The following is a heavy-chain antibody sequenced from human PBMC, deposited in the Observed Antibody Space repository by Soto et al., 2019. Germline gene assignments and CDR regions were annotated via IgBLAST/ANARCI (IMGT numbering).Heavy chain of an antibody. D-gene: IGHD6-6*01. Sequence: SETLSLTCNVSGASLSGYYWSWIRQPPGKGLEWIWRIYTSGSTNYNPSLKSRVTMSVDTSKNQFSLKLSSVTAADTAVYYCARGGGPYSSSQGLDYWGQGTLVTVSS. CDR1: GASLSGYY. CDR3: ARGGGPYSSSQGLDY. CDR2: IYTSGST. J-gene: IGHJ4*02. V-gene: IGHV4-4*07.